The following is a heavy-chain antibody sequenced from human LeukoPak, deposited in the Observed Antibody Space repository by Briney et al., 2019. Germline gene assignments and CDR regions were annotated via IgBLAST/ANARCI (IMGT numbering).Heavy chain of an antibody. V-gene: IGHV4-61*02. Sequence: SETLSLTCTVSGGSISSGSYYWSWIRQPAGKGLEWIGRIYTSGSTNYNPSLKSRVTISVDTSKNQFSLKLSSVTAADTAVYYCARSAYYYDSRDDYWGQGTLVTVSS. D-gene: IGHD3-22*01. CDR2: IYTSGST. CDR1: GGSISSGSYY. CDR3: ARSAYYYDSRDDY. J-gene: IGHJ4*02.